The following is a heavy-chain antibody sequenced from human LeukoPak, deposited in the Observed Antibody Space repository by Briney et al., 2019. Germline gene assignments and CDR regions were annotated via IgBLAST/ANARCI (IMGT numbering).Heavy chain of an antibody. D-gene: IGHD4-17*01. CDR1: GFTFSSYA. CDR3: ATKTSYGDRYFDY. V-gene: IGHV3-23*01. J-gene: IGHJ4*02. CDR2: ISPTTGTT. Sequence: GGSLRLSCAASGFTFSSYAMSWIRQAPGKGLEWLSAISPTTGTTFYADSVKGRFTISRDNSKNTLYLQMNSLRAEDTAIYYCATKTSYGDRYFDYWGRGTLVTVSS.